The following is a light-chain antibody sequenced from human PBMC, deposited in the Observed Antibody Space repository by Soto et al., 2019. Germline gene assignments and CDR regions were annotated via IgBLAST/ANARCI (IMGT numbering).Light chain of an antibody. CDR3: QQYESLPLT. J-gene: IGKJ5*01. Sequence: DIQRTQSPSSMSAPVGDRVTLTSRASQSVNTYLHWYQQKPGKAPKLLIYDASDLETGVPSRFSGSGSGTGFTLTISSLQPEEFATYYCQQYESLPLTVGQGTRLEIK. CDR2: DAS. V-gene: IGKV1-33*01. CDR1: QSVNTY.